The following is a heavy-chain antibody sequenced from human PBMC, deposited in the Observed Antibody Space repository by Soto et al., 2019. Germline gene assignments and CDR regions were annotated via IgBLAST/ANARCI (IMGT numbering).Heavy chain of an antibody. CDR3: TRASSLDFDF. V-gene: IGHV3-49*04. D-gene: IGHD3-16*01. CDR1: GFTFGDYA. J-gene: IGHJ4*02. CDR2: IRRNAYGGTT. Sequence: PLGSLRLSCTTSGFTFGDYALSWVRQAPGKGLEWVGFIRRNAYGGTTDYAASVKGRFTISRDDSKSIAYLQMNSLRTEVTALYYCTRASSLDFDFWGQGTLVTVSS.